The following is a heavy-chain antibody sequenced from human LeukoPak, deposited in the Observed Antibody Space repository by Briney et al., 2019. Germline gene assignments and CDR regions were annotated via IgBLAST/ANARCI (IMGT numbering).Heavy chain of an antibody. Sequence: GASVKVSCKASGYTFTSYGISWVRQAPGQGLEWMGWISAYNGNTNYAQKLRGRVTMTTDTSTSTAYMELRSLRSDDTAVYYCARGIGRGSYYYGMDVWGQGTTVTVSS. CDR2: ISAYNGNT. V-gene: IGHV1-18*01. CDR3: ARGIGRGSYYYGMDV. D-gene: IGHD2-15*01. CDR1: GYTFTSYG. J-gene: IGHJ6*02.